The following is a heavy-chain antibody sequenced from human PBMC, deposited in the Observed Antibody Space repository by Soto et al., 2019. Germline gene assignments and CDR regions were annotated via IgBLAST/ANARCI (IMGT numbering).Heavy chain of an antibody. Sequence: QVQLVQSGAEVKKPGSSVKVSCKASGGTFSSYAISWVRQAPGQGLEWMGGIIPIFGTANYAQKFQGRVTITADESTSTAYRELSSLRSEDTAVYYCATSGSGGYYYYYGMDVWGQGTTVTVSS. CDR1: GGTFSSYA. D-gene: IGHD3-10*01. V-gene: IGHV1-69*12. CDR2: IIPIFGTA. CDR3: ATSGSGGYYYYYGMDV. J-gene: IGHJ6*02.